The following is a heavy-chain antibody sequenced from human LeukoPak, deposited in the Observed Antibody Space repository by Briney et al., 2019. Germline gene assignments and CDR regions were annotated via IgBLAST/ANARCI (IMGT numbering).Heavy chain of an antibody. Sequence: PGGSLRLSCAASGFTFSAIWMSWVRQAPGKGLEWVANINQDGSEKYYVDSVKGRFTISRDNGKNSLYLQMNSLRAEDTAVYYCAKDSGWYTHDYWGQGTLVTVSS. CDR2: INQDGSEK. V-gene: IGHV3-7*01. D-gene: IGHD6-19*01. J-gene: IGHJ4*02. CDR3: AKDSGWYTHDY. CDR1: GFTFSAIW.